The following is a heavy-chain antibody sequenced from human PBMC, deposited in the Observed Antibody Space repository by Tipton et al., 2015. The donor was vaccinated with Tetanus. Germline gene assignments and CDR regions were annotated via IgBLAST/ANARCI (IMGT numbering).Heavy chain of an antibody. V-gene: IGHV3-30-3*01. CDR1: GFTFTRYA. Sequence: SLRLSCAASGFTFTRYAMHWVRQAPGKGLEWVAVITFDGSTKYYADSVKGRFTLSRDNSQNTLYLQMNSLKVEDTAVYYCAREDGGPTLDYFDSWGQGAQVIVSS. CDR2: ITFDGSTK. J-gene: IGHJ4*02. CDR3: AREDGGPTLDYFDS. D-gene: IGHD3-16*01.